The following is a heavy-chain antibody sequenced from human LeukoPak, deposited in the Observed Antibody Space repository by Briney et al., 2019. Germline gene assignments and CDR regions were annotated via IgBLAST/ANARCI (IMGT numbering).Heavy chain of an antibody. D-gene: IGHD2-2*02. J-gene: IGHJ4*02. Sequence: SETLSLTCAVYGVSFSGYYWSWLRQPPGKGLEWLGEINHSGSTNYNPSLKSRVTISVDTSKNQFSLKLSSVTAADTAVYYCARGQPNDIVVVPAAIPVGTSFDYWGQGTLVTVSS. CDR3: ARGQPNDIVVVPAAIPVGTSFDY. CDR1: GVSFSGYY. V-gene: IGHV4-34*01. CDR2: INHSGST.